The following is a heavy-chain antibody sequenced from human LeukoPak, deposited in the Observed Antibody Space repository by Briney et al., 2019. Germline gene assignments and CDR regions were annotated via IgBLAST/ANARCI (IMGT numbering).Heavy chain of an antibody. D-gene: IGHD4-17*01. CDR3: ARHGADPTVTILFPFDY. J-gene: IGHJ4*02. Sequence: SETLSLTCTVSGGSISSSSYYWGWIRQPPGKGLEWIGSIYYSGSTYYNPSLKSRVTISVDTSKSQFSLKLSSVTAADTAVYYCARHGADPTVTILFPFDYWGQGTLGTVSS. CDR1: GGSISSSSYY. V-gene: IGHV4-39*01. CDR2: IYYSGST.